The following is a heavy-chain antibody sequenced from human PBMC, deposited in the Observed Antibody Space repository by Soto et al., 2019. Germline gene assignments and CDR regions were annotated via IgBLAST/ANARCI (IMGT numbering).Heavy chain of an antibody. D-gene: IGHD2-21*01. CDR3: GRKPYSHYYGMDV. J-gene: IGHJ6*02. CDR2: IIPYNDNT. Sequence: ASVKVSCKASGYIFSDYGINWVRLAPGQGLEWMGWIIPYNDNTKYAENFQGRVTLTTDTSTNTVYMELRSLTPDDKGVYFCGRKPYSHYYGMDVWGQGTSVTVSS. CDR1: GYIFSDYG. V-gene: IGHV1-18*01.